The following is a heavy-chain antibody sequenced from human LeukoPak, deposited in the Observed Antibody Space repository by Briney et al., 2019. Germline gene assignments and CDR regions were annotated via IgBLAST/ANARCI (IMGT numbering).Heavy chain of an antibody. CDR2: IKQDGSEK. V-gene: IGHV3-7*01. J-gene: IGHJ4*02. D-gene: IGHD2-8*01. CDR1: GFTFSSYW. Sequence: PGGSLRLSCAASGFTFSSYWMSWVRQAPGKGLEWVANIKQDGSEKYYVDSVKGRFTISRDNAKNSLYLQMNSLRAQDTAVYYCARFLVLIVYRYFDYWGEGTLVTVSS. CDR3: ARFLVLIVYRYFDY.